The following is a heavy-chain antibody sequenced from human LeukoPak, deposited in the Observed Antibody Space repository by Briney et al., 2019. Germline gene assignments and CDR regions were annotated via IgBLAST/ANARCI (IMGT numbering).Heavy chain of an antibody. CDR1: GFTFSSSA. CDR3: ARGTDTKPFWSGYWVDV. CDR2: ISYDESNK. D-gene: IGHD3-3*01. Sequence: GGSLRLSCAASGFTFSSSAMHWVRQAPGKGLEWVAVISYDESNKYYADSVKGRFTISRDNSKNTLYLQMNSLRAEATAVYYCARGTDTKPFWSGYWVDVWGQGTTVTVSS. V-gene: IGHV3-30*03. J-gene: IGHJ6*02.